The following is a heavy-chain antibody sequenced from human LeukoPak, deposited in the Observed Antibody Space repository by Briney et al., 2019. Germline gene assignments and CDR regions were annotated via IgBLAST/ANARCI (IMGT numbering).Heavy chain of an antibody. CDR3: TRPGYYDSSGYYSRGY. CDR2: IRSKANSYAT. V-gene: IGHV3-73*01. Sequence: PGGSLRLSGAASGFTFSGSAMHWVRQASGKGLEWVGRIRSKANSYATAYAASVKGRFTISRDDSKNTAYLQMNSLKTEDTAVYYCTRPGYYDSSGYYSRGYWGQGTLVTVSS. J-gene: IGHJ4*02. CDR1: GFTFSGSA. D-gene: IGHD3-22*01.